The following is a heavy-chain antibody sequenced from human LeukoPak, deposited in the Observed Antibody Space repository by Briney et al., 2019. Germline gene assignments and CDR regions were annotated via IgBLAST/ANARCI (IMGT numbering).Heavy chain of an antibody. J-gene: IGHJ4*02. CDR2: INHSGST. D-gene: IGHD3-10*01. Sequence: SETLSLTCAVYGGSFSGYYWSWIRQPPGKGLEWIGEINHSGSTNYNPSLKSRVTISVDTSKNQFSLNLSSVTAADTAVYYCARWYYYGSGRGQFDYWGQGTLVTVSS. CDR1: GGSFSGYY. V-gene: IGHV4-34*01. CDR3: ARWYYYGSGRGQFDY.